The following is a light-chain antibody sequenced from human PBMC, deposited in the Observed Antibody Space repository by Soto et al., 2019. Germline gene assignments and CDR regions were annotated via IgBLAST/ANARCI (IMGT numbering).Light chain of an antibody. V-gene: IGLV1-40*01. CDR3: QSYDSSLSGLHVV. Sequence: QSVLTQPPSVSWAPGQRVTISCTGSSSNIGAGYDVHWYQQLPGTAPKLLIYGNSNRPSGVPDRFSGSKSGTSASLAITGLQAEDEADYYCQSYDSSLSGLHVVFGGGTKVTVL. J-gene: IGLJ2*01. CDR1: SSNIGAGYD. CDR2: GNS.